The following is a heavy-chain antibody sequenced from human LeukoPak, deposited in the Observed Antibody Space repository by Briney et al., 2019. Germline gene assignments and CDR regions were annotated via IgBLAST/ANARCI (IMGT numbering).Heavy chain of an antibody. D-gene: IGHD3-22*01. CDR3: ARDRRSGSLYYYYYYGMDV. Sequence: PSETLSLTCTVSGGSISSYYWSWIRQPAGKGLEWIGRIYTSGSTNYNPSLKSRVTMSVDTSKNQFSLKLSSVTAADTAVYYCARDRRSGSLYYYYYYGMDVWGQGTTVTVSS. CDR1: GGSISSYY. J-gene: IGHJ6*02. CDR2: IYTSGST. V-gene: IGHV4-4*07.